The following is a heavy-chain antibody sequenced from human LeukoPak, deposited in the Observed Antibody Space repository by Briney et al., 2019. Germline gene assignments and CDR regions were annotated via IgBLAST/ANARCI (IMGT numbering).Heavy chain of an antibody. D-gene: IGHD3-16*01. V-gene: IGHV3-48*01. Sequence: GGSLRLSCAASGFTFSGYTLNWVRQAPGKGLEWVSYISRTSDTVSYADSVKGRFTISRDNAKSSLYLQMSSLRAEDTAVYYCARDYGYAFDTWGQGTMVTVSS. CDR1: GFTFSGYT. J-gene: IGHJ3*02. CDR2: ISRTSDTV. CDR3: ARDYGYAFDT.